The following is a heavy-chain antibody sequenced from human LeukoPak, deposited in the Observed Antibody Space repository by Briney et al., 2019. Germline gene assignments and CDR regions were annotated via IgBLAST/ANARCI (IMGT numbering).Heavy chain of an antibody. V-gene: IGHV3-48*01. CDR3: ARGSGAAGTFIDY. CDR1: GFTFSSYS. CDR2: ISSSSSTI. J-gene: IGHJ4*02. Sequence: GGSLRLSCAASGFTFSSYSMNWVRQAPGKGLEWVSYISSSSSTIYYADSVKGRFTISRDNAKNSLYLQMNSLRAEDTAVYYCARGSGAAGTFIDYWGQGTLVTVSS. D-gene: IGHD6-13*01.